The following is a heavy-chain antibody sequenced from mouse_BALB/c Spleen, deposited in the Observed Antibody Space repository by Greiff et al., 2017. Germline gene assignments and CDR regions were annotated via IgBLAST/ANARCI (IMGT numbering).Heavy chain of an antibody. J-gene: IGHJ3*01. V-gene: IGHV1-5*01. D-gene: IGHD1-1*01. CDR3: TRARNYYGSSRWLAD. Sequence: EVQLQQSGTVLARPGASVKMSCKASGYSFTSYWMHWVKQRPGQGLDWIGAIYPGNSDTSYNQKFKGKAKLTAVTSASTAYMELSSLTNEDSAVYYCTRARNYYGSSRWLADWGQGNLVTV. CDR1: GYSFTSYW. CDR2: IYPGNSDT.